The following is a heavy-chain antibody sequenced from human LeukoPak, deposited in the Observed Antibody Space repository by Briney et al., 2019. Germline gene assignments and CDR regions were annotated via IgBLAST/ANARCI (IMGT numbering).Heavy chain of an antibody. Sequence: ASVKVSCKASGYTFTIYYMHWVRQAPGQGLEWMGIINPNSGSTTYAQKFQGRVTMTRDTSTGTVYMELSSLRSEDTAVYYCAKDRPAEHFDYWGQGTLVTVSS. CDR3: AKDRPAEHFDY. J-gene: IGHJ4*02. CDR1: GYTFTIYY. CDR2: INPNSGST. D-gene: IGHD1-14*01. V-gene: IGHV1-46*01.